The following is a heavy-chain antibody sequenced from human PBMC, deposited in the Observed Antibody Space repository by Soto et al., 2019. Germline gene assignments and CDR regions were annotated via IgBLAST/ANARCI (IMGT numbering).Heavy chain of an antibody. CDR2: ISSSSSYI. J-gene: IGHJ4*02. CDR1: GFTFSSYS. Sequence: GGSLRLSCAASGFTFSSYSMNWVRQAPGKGLEWVSSISSSSSYIYYADSVKGRFTISRDNAKNSLYLQMNSLRAEDTAVYYCAREGYNRNYQRDYWGQGTLVTVSS. CDR3: AREGYNRNYQRDY. D-gene: IGHD1-7*01. V-gene: IGHV3-21*01.